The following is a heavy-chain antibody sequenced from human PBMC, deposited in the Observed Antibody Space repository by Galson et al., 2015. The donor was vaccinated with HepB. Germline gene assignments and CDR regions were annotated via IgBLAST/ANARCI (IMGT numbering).Heavy chain of an antibody. Sequence: SLRLSCAASGLTINNYAMTWVRQAPGKRLEWVSVISDSGGRTNYADSVKGRFTISRDASKNTLYLQMNSLRADGTAVYYCAKDRHPHNDYGALDYWGQGALVTVSS. CDR3: AKDRHPHNDYGALDY. J-gene: IGHJ4*02. CDR2: ISDSGGRT. D-gene: IGHD4-17*01. CDR1: GLTINNYA. V-gene: IGHV3-23*01.